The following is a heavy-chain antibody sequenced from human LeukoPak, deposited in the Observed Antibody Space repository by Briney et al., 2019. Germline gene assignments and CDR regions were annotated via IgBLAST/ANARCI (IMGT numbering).Heavy chain of an antibody. J-gene: IGHJ4*02. Sequence: ASETLSLTCTVSGGSISSYYWSWIRQPPGKGLEWLGYIYYSGSTNYNPSLKSRVTISVDTSKNQFSLKLSSVTAADTAVYYCARATDCGGDCYFVDYWGQGTLVTVSS. V-gene: IGHV4-59*01. CDR3: ARATDCGGDCYFVDY. CDR2: IYYSGST. D-gene: IGHD2-21*01. CDR1: GGSISSYY.